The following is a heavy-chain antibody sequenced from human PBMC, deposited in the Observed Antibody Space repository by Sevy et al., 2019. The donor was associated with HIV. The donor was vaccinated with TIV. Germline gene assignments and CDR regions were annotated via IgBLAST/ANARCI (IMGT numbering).Heavy chain of an antibody. D-gene: IGHD2-2*01. CDR1: GFSFRNYD. CDR3: AKRGGHDTSGYVSYYYYGMDV. Sequence: GGSLRLSCAASGFSFRNYDMHWVRQAPGKGLEWLALVSFDGDSTYSADSVKGRFTSSRDNSKNTLYLQMNSLRVGDTAIYYCAKRGGHDTSGYVSYYYYGMDVWGQGTTVTVSS. V-gene: IGHV3-30*18. J-gene: IGHJ6*02. CDR2: VSFDGDST.